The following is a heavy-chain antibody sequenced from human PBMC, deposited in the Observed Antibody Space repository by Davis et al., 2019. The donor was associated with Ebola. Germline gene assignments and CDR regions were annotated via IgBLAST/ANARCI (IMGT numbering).Heavy chain of an antibody. CDR2: IKQDGSEK. J-gene: IGHJ3*02. CDR1: GFTLSSYW. CDR3: ARDSPTHAFDI. V-gene: IGHV3-7*01. Sequence: GESLKISCAASGFTLSSYWMSWVRQAPGKGLEWVANIKQDGSEKYSGDSVKGRFTISRDNAKNSRYLQMNSLRAEDTAVYYCARDSPTHAFDIWGQGTMVTVSS.